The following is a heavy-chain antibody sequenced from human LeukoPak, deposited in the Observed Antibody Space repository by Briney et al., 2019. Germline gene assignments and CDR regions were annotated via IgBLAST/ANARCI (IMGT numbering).Heavy chain of an antibody. Sequence: PGGPLRLSCAASGFGFSSYDMAWVRQAPGKGLEWVTFLQYDGSQKYYVDSVKGRFTISRDNSKNTLYLHMDSLRIEDTAVYFCAKGGTWADYWGQGTLVTVSS. V-gene: IGHV3-30*02. J-gene: IGHJ4*02. D-gene: IGHD7-27*01. CDR2: LQYDGSQK. CDR3: AKGGTWADY. CDR1: GFGFSSYD.